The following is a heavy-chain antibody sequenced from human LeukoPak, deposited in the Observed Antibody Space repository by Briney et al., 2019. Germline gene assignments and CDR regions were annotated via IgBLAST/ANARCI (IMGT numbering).Heavy chain of an antibody. CDR2: ISSSSSYI. CDR1: GFTFSSYS. CDR3: ARDPLLWFGELLDGYFDY. D-gene: IGHD3-10*01. Sequence: PGGSLRLSCAASGFTFSSYSMNWVRQAPGKGLEWVSSISSSSSYIYYADSVKGRFTISRDNAKNSLYLQMNSLSAEDTAVYYCARDPLLWFGELLDGYFDYWGQGTLVTVSS. V-gene: IGHV3-21*01. J-gene: IGHJ4*02.